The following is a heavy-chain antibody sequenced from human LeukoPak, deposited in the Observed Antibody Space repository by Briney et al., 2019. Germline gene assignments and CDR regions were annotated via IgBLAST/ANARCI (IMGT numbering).Heavy chain of an antibody. D-gene: IGHD3-9*01. Sequence: SVKVSCKASGGTFSSYAISWVRQAPGQGLEWMGRIIPILGLANYAQKFQGRVTITADKSTSTAYMELSSLRSEDTAVYYCASILRYFDWLSNNWFDPWGQGTLVTVPS. V-gene: IGHV1-69*04. CDR3: ASILRYFDWLSNNWFDP. CDR2: IIPILGLA. J-gene: IGHJ5*02. CDR1: GGTFSSYA.